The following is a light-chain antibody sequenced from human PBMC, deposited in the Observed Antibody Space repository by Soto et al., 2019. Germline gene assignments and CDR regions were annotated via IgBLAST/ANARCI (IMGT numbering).Light chain of an antibody. CDR2: DAS. CDR3: QQYENLPT. V-gene: IGKV1-33*01. Sequence: DIQRTHSPSSLCASVGGGVTITCQASQNINNYLNWYQQKPGRAPKLLIYDASNLEAGVPSRFRGSGSGTDFTFTISRLQPEDIATYYCQQYENLPTFGQGTRLEI. J-gene: IGKJ5*01. CDR1: QNINNY.